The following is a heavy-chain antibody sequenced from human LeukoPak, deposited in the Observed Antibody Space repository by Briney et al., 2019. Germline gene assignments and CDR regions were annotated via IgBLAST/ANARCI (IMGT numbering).Heavy chain of an antibody. V-gene: IGHV3-49*04. D-gene: IGHD3-3*01. J-gene: IGHJ4*02. CDR2: IRGKPYGETT. Sequence: SLRLSCAASGFTFSSYSMNWVRQAPGKGLEWVGFIRGKPYGETTEYAASVQGRFTISRDDSESTTYLQLNSLKTEDTAVYYCTRGSDTIFGVARDGFDSWGQGTLVTVSS. CDR3: TRGSDTIFGVARDGFDS. CDR1: GFTFSSYS.